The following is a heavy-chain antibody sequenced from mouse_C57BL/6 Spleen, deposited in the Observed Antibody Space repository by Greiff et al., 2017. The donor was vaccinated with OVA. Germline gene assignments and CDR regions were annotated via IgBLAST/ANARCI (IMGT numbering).Heavy chain of an antibody. J-gene: IGHJ3*01. Sequence: QVQLQQPGAELVKPGASVKLSCKASGYTFTSYWMNWVKQRPGQGLEWIGMIYPNSGSTNYNEKFKSKATLTENKSSSTAYMQLSSLTAEDSAVYYCASGHEFAYWGQGTLVTVSA. CDR2: IYPNSGST. V-gene: IGHV1-64*01. CDR1: GYTFTSYW. CDR3: ASGHEFAY. D-gene: IGHD3-1*01.